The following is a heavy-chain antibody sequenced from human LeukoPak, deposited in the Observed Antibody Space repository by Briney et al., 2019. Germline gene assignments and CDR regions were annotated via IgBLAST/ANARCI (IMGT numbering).Heavy chain of an antibody. V-gene: IGHV3-23*01. J-gene: IGHJ5*02. CDR1: GFTFSSYA. Sequence: GGSPRLSCAASGFTFSSYAMSWVRQAPGKGLEWVSAISGSGGSTYYADSVKGRFTISRDNSKNTLYLQMNSLRAEDTAVYYCAKPRGGSSWVNWFDPWGQGTLVTVSS. CDR3: AKPRGGSSWVNWFDP. D-gene: IGHD6-13*01. CDR2: ISGSGGST.